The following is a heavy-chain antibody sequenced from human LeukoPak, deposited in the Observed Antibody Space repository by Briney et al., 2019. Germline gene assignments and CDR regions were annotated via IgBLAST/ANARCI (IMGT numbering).Heavy chain of an antibody. Sequence: SVKVSCKASGGTFSSYAISWVRQAPGQGLEWRGGTIPIFGTANYAQKFQGRVTITADKSTSTAYMELSSLRSEDTAVYYCARDWSVPAATYYYYGMDVWGKGTTVTVSS. D-gene: IGHD2-2*01. CDR1: GGTFSSYA. J-gene: IGHJ6*04. V-gene: IGHV1-69*06. CDR3: ARDWSVPAATYYYYGMDV. CDR2: TIPIFGTA.